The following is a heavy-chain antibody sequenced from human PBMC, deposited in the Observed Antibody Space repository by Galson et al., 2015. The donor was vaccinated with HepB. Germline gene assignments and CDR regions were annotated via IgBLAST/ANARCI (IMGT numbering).Heavy chain of an antibody. CDR1: GYTLTNYH. D-gene: IGHD1-26*01. CDR3: ARAGIGGSYANFDY. Sequence: SVQVSCKASGYTLTNYHIHWVRQAPGQGLDRMGIIKPSHGTTGNAQRFQGRVTMTRDTSTTKVYMELSSLRSEDTAVYYCARAGIGGSYANFDYWGQGTLVTVSS. V-gene: IGHV1-46*01. CDR2: IKPSHGTT. J-gene: IGHJ4*02.